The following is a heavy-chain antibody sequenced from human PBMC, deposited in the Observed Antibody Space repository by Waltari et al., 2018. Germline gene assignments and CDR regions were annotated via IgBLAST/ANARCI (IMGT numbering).Heavy chain of an antibody. J-gene: IGHJ4*02. CDR2: SHYSGSP. Sequence: QLQLQESGPGLVTPSETLSLTCSVSGDSISSGRHYWGWIRQPPGKGFEWIGSSHYSGSPYYNPSLKGRVFISVDTSKNQFSLKLTSVTAADTAKYYCARVNDLWNGHFDQWGQGSLVTVSS. CDR1: GDSISSGRHY. D-gene: IGHD3-3*01. V-gene: IGHV4-39*07. CDR3: ARVNDLWNGHFDQ.